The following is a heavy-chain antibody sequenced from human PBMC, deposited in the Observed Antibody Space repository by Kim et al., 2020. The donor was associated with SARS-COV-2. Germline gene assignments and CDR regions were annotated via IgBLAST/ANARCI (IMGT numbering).Heavy chain of an antibody. V-gene: IGHV4-59*01. J-gene: IGHJ4*02. CDR1: GGSISSYY. Sequence: SETLSLTCTVSGGSISSYYWSWIRQPPGKGLEWIGYIYYSGSTNYNPSLKSRVTISVDTSKNQFSLKLSSVTAADTAVYYCARRSGYDLSNFDYWGQGTLVTVSS. CDR2: IYYSGST. D-gene: IGHD5-12*01. CDR3: ARRSGYDLSNFDY.